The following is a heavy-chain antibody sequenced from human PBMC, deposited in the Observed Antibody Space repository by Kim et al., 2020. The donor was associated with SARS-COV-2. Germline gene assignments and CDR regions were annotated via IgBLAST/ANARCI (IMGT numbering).Heavy chain of an antibody. Sequence: GGPLRLSCAASGFTFSAAWMSWVRQAPGKGLEWVGRIRSKTDGGTADYAAPVKGRFTISRDESKNTLYLQMNSLKTEDTAVYYCATYNSGWYWGQGTLVTVSS. CDR2: IRSKTDGGTA. D-gene: IGHD6-19*01. J-gene: IGHJ4*02. V-gene: IGHV3-15*01. CDR1: GFTFSAAW. CDR3: ATYNSGWY.